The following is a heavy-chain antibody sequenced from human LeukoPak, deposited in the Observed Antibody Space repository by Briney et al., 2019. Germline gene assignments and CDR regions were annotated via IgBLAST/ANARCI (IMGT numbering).Heavy chain of an antibody. Sequence: GGSLRLSCAASGFTFSSYSMNWVRQAPGKGLEWVSSISSSSSYIYYADSVKGRFTISRDNAKNSLYLQMNSLRAEDTAVYYCAREVEEVVPAAIRAGSHYYMDVWGKGTTVAVSS. D-gene: IGHD2-2*02. V-gene: IGHV3-21*01. CDR2: ISSSSSYI. CDR3: AREVEEVVPAAIRAGSHYYMDV. CDR1: GFTFSSYS. J-gene: IGHJ6*03.